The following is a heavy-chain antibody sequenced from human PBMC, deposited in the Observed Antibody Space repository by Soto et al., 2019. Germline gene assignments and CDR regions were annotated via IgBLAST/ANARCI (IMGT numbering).Heavy chain of an antibody. CDR1: GFTVSSNY. CDR2: IYSGGTT. V-gene: IGHV3-53*01. Sequence: GGSLRLSCAASGFTVSSNYMSWVRQAPGKGLEWVSVIYSGGTTYYADSVKGRFTISRDSSKNTLYPQMNSLRAEDTAVYYCGRDPHDRIAFDIWGQGTMVTVSS. CDR3: GRDPHDRIAFDI. J-gene: IGHJ3*02. D-gene: IGHD3-22*01.